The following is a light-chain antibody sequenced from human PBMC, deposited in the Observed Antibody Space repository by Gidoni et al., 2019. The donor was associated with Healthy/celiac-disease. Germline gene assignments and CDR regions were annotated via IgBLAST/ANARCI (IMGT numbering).Light chain of an antibody. CDR2: LGS. V-gene: IGKV2-28*01. CDR1: QSLLHSNGYNY. Sequence: DIVMTQSPLSLPVTPGEPASISCRSSQSLLHSNGYNYLDWYLQKPGQSPQLLIYLGSNRASGVPDRFSGSGSGTDFTLKISRVEAEDVGVYYCMQALREGTFXQXTKVEIK. CDR3: MQALREGT. J-gene: IGKJ1*01.